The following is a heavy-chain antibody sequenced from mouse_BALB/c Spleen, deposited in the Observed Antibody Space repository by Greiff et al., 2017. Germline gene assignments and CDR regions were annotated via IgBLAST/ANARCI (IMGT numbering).Heavy chain of an antibody. V-gene: IGHV5-12-2*01. CDR3: ARHYVGMDY. D-gene: IGHD1-1*02. CDR1: GFTFSSYT. CDR2: ISNGGGST. J-gene: IGHJ4*01. Sequence: EVHLVESGGGLVQPGGSLKLSCAASGFTFSSYTMSWVRQTPEKRLEWVAYISNGGGSTYYPDTVKGRFTISRDNAKNTLYLQMSSLKSEDTAMYYCARHYVGMDYWGQGTSVTVSS.